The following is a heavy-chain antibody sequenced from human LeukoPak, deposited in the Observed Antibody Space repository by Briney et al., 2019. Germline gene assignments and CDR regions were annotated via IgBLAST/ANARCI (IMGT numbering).Heavy chain of an antibody. Sequence: ASVKVSCKASGYTFTSYGISWVRQAPGQGLEWMGWISAYNGNTNYAQKLQGRVTMTTDTSTSTAYMELRSLRSDDTAAYYCARDRWHCSSTSCKTAYGMDVWGQGTTVTVSS. CDR3: ARDRWHCSSTSCKTAYGMDV. J-gene: IGHJ6*02. CDR1: GYTFTSYG. V-gene: IGHV1-18*01. CDR2: ISAYNGNT. D-gene: IGHD2-2*01.